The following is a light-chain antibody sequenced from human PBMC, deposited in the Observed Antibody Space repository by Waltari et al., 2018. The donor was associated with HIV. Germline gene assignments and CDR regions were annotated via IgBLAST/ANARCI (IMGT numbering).Light chain of an antibody. CDR1: KDINKQ. CDR3: LQCHTLPLT. J-gene: IGKJ4*01. V-gene: IGKV1-33*01. Sequence: QMTESPSSLPASVGDRVTITCQPSKDINKQLSWYQQKPGKAPNLLISDASTLEPGVPSRFSGSGSGTHFSLTIASLQPEDIATYFCLQCHTLPLTFGAGTKVEIK. CDR2: DAS.